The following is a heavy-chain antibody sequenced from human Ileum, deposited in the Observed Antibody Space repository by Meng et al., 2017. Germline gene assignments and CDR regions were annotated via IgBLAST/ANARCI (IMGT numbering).Heavy chain of an antibody. V-gene: IGHV4-34*02. CDR3: ARHLGRSFDY. CDR2: IYYSGGT. CDR1: GGSFSGYY. J-gene: IGHJ4*02. D-gene: IGHD3-16*01. Sequence: QVQLPQWGAGLLKPSETLSLTCAVYGGSFSGYYWSWFRQPPGKGLEWIGEIYYSGGTKYNPSLKSRVTISGDTSKNQFSLKLTSVTAADTAVYYCARHLGRSFDYWGQGTLVTVSS.